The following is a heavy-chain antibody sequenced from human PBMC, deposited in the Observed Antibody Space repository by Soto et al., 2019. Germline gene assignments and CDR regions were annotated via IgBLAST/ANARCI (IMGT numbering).Heavy chain of an antibody. CDR3: ARDSPPPRE. CDR1: GYTFTSYA. J-gene: IGHJ4*02. Sequence: QVQLVQSGAEVKKPGASVKVSCKASGYTFTSYAISWVRQAPGQGLERIGWIIEYNSNTNYAQKLQGTVTMTPDTSTSTAYMELRSLRSDATAVYYCARDSPPPREWGQGTLVTVSS. CDR2: IIEYNSNT. V-gene: IGHV1-18*01.